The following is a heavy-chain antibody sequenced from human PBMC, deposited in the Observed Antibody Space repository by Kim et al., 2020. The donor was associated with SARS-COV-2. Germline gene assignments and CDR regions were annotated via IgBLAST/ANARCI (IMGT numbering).Heavy chain of an antibody. CDR2: IIPILGIA. J-gene: IGHJ6*02. Sequence: SVKVSCKASGGTFSSYTISWVRQAPGQGLEWMGRIIPILGIANYAQKFQGRVTITADKSTSTAYMELSSLRSEDTAVYYCARGVGYCSGGSCRTRRDNYYYYGMDVWGQGTTVTVSS. D-gene: IGHD2-15*01. CDR1: GGTFSSYT. CDR3: ARGVGYCSGGSCRTRRDNYYYYGMDV. V-gene: IGHV1-69*02.